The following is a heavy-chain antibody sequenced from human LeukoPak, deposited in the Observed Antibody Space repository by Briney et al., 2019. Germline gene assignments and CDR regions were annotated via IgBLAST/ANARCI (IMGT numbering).Heavy chain of an antibody. Sequence: GGSLRLSCSASQFKFDTYGMRWVRQTPGKGLEYVSGINSDGLSTYYANSVKGRFTISRDNAKNTLYLQMGSLKTEDMAVYYCARSTDGSAHFDYWGQGTLVTVFS. D-gene: IGHD1-14*01. CDR2: INSDGLST. J-gene: IGHJ4*02. CDR3: ARSTDGSAHFDY. V-gene: IGHV3-64*01. CDR1: QFKFDTYG.